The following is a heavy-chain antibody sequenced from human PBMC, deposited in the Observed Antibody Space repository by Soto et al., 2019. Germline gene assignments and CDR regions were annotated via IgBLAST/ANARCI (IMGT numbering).Heavy chain of an antibody. V-gene: IGHV4-34*01. D-gene: IGHD5-12*01. CDR3: AFAGRWLVFDY. CDR1: GGSFSGYY. J-gene: IGHJ4*02. CDR2: INHSGST. Sequence: PSETLSLTCAVYGGSFSGYYWSWIRQPPGKGLEWIGEINHSGSTNYNPSLKSRVTISVDTSKNQFSLKLSSVTAADTAVYYCAFAGRWLVFDYWGQGTLVTVSS.